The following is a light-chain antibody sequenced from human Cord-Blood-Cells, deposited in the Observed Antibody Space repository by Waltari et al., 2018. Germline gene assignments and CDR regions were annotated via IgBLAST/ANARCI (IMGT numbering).Light chain of an antibody. J-gene: IGLJ1*01. CDR2: EGS. V-gene: IGLV2-23*01. CDR1: SSDVWSYNL. CDR3: CSYAGSSSYV. Sequence: QSALTPPASVSGSPGQSLTIPCTGTSSDVWSYNLVSCYQQHPGKAPKLMIYEGSKRPSGVSNRFSGSKSGNTASLTISGLQAEDEADYYCCSYAGSSSYVFGTGTKVTVL.